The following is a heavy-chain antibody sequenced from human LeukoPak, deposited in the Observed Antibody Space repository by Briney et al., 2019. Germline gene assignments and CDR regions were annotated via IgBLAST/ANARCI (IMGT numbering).Heavy chain of an antibody. CDR3: AREERGYSSSWYTER. Sequence: NPSETLSLTCTVSGGSISSSTYYWGWIRQPPGKGLEWIGSIYYSGSTNYNPSLKSRVTMSVDTSKNQFSLKLSSVTAADTAVYYCAREERGYSSSWYTERWGQGTLVTISS. CDR1: GGSISSSTYY. D-gene: IGHD6-13*01. J-gene: IGHJ4*02. CDR2: IYYSGST. V-gene: IGHV4-39*07.